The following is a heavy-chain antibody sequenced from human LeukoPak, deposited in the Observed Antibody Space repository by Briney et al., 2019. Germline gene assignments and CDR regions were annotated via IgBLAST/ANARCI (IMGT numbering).Heavy chain of an antibody. D-gene: IGHD6-6*01. CDR3: ARRGYSSSSGARSYYYYMDV. CDR2: IYTSGST. Sequence: SQTLSLTCTVSGGSISSGGYYWSWIRQHPGKGLEWIGYIYTSGSTNDNPSLKSRVTISVATSKNQFSLKLSSVTAADTAVYYCARRGYSSSSGARSYYYYMDVWGKGTTVTVSS. J-gene: IGHJ6*03. V-gene: IGHV4-61*09. CDR1: GGSISSGGYY.